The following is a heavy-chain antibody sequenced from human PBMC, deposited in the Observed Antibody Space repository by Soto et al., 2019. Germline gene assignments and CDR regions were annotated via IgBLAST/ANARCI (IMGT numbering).Heavy chain of an antibody. J-gene: IGHJ6*02. V-gene: IGHV3-48*02. CDR3: ARDLDSSGYYLYYYYYYGMDV. D-gene: IGHD3-22*01. Sequence: EVQLVESGGGLVQPGGSLRLSCAASGFTFSSYSMNWVRQAPGKGLEWVSYISSSSSTIYYEDSVKGRFTISRDNAKNSLYLQMNSLRDEDTAVYYCARDLDSSGYYLYYYYYYGMDVWGQGTTVTVSS. CDR1: GFTFSSYS. CDR2: ISSSSSTI.